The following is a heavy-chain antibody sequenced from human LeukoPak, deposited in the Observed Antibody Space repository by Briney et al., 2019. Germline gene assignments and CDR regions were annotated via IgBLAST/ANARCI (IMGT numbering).Heavy chain of an antibody. Sequence: PGGFLRLSCAASGITFSRSWMSWVRQAPGKGLEWVAFINEDGGAIFYVDSVKGRFTISRDNTENSLYLQMNSLRAEDTAVYYCARDRGGRSGLDDWGQGTLVTVSS. CDR2: INEDGGAI. CDR1: GITFSRSW. V-gene: IGHV3-7*04. J-gene: IGHJ4*02. D-gene: IGHD2-15*01. CDR3: ARDRGGRSGLDD.